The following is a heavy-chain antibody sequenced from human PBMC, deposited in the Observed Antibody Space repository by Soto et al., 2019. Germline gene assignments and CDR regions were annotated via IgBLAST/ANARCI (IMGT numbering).Heavy chain of an antibody. CDR2: IHYSGST. J-gene: IGHJ3*02. D-gene: IGHD5-12*01. CDR1: GGSIRSGDYY. V-gene: IGHV4-30-4*01. CDR3: ARARHGGWLAFDM. Sequence: KPSETLSLTCTVSGGSIRSGDYYWSWIRQPPGKGLEWIGYIHYSGSTDYNPSLKSRVTVSLDTSKNQVSLKLSSATAADTAVYYCARARHGGWLAFDMWGQGTMVTVSS.